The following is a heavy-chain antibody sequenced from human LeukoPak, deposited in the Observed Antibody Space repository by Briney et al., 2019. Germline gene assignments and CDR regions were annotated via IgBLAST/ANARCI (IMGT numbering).Heavy chain of an antibody. D-gene: IGHD6-6*01. CDR3: ARGVSSSGVYFDY. V-gene: IGHV1-69*13. Sequence: SAKVSCKASGGTFSSYAISWVRQAPGQGLEWMGGIIPIFGTANYAQEFQGRVTITADESTSTAYMELSSLRSEDTAVYYCARGVSSSGVYFDYWGQGTLVTVSS. J-gene: IGHJ4*02. CDR1: GGTFSSYA. CDR2: IIPIFGTA.